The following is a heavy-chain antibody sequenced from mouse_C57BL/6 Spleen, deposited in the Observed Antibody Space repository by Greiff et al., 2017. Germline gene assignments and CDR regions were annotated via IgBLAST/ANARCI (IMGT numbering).Heavy chain of an antibody. CDR1: GFTFNTYA. V-gene: IGHV10-3*01. Sequence: EVQLVESGGGLVQPKGSLKLSCAASGFTFNTYAMHWVRQAPGKGLEWVARIRSKSSNYATYYADSVKDRFTISRDDSQSMLYLQMNNLKPEDTAMYYCVRERVYGYDAIYYYSMDYWGQGTSVTVSS. CDR2: IRSKSSNYAT. D-gene: IGHD2-2*01. J-gene: IGHJ4*01. CDR3: VRERVYGYDAIYYYSMDY.